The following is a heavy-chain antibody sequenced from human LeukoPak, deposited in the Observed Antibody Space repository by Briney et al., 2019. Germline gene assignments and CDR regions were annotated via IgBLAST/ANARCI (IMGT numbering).Heavy chain of an antibody. CDR2: IYTSGST. D-gene: IGHD3-22*01. Sequence: SETLSLTCTVSGGSISFYYWTWIRQPAGKGLEWIGRIYTSGSTNYNPSLKSRVTMSVDTSKNQFSLKLSSVTAADTAVYYCARDGMYYYDSSGSRAEYFQHWGQGTLVTVSS. CDR3: ARDGMYYYDSSGSRAEYFQH. CDR1: GGSISFYY. J-gene: IGHJ1*01. V-gene: IGHV4-4*07.